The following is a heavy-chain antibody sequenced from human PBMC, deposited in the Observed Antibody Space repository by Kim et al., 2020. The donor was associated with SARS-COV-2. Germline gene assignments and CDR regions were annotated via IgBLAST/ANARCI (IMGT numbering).Heavy chain of an antibody. CDR1: GFTFSSSV. J-gene: IGHJ3*02. D-gene: IGHD7-27*01. V-gene: IGHV3-30*02. CDR3: AKEGQAGEDAFDI. CDR2: IRYDENDK. Sequence: GGSLRLSCAASGFTFSSSVMHWVRQAPGKGLEWVAVIRYDENDKYYADSVKGRFTISRDNSKNTLYLQMNSLRTEDTAVYYCAKEGQAGEDAFDIWGQGTMVTVSS.